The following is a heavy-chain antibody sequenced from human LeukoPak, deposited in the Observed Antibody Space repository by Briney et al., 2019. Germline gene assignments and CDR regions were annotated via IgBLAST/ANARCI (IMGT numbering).Heavy chain of an antibody. CDR1: GFTFSSYW. J-gene: IGHJ4*02. Sequence: PGGSLRHSCAASGFTFSSYWMSWVRQAPGKGLEWVANIKHDGSEKYYVDSVKGRFTISRDNAKNFLYLQMNSLRAEDTAVYYCAKGAVDYYGSGSYYNSRYYFDYWGQGTLVTVSS. CDR2: IKHDGSEK. D-gene: IGHD3-10*01. V-gene: IGHV3-7*01. CDR3: AKGAVDYYGSGSYYNSRYYFDY.